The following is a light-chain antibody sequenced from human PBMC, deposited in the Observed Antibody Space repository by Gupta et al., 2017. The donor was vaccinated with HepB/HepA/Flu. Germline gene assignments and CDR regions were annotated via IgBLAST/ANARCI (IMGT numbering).Light chain of an antibody. CDR3: SSYTSISTRVV. Sequence: QSALPQPVSVSGSPPRPITIPCTGTSSDVGGYNYVSWYQQHPGKAPKLLLFGVSIRPSGVSNRFSGSKSGNTASLTIAGLQAEDEADYYCSSYTSISTRVVFGGGTKLTVL. V-gene: IGLV2-14*01. CDR1: SSDVGGYNY. J-gene: IGLJ2*01. CDR2: GVS.